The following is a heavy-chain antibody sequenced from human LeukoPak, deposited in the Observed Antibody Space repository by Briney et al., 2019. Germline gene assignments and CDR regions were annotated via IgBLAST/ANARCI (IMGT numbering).Heavy chain of an antibody. CDR2: INPNTGGT. J-gene: IGHJ4*02. CDR1: GYTFTAYY. D-gene: IGHD3-9*01. CDR3: ALLRYSDWPLDY. Sequence: ASVKVSCKASGYTFTAYYLHWVRQAPGQGLEWMGWINPNTGGTNYAQKLQGRVTMTTDTSTSTAYMELRSLRSDDTAVYYCALLRYSDWPLDYWGQGTLVTVSS. V-gene: IGHV1-2*02.